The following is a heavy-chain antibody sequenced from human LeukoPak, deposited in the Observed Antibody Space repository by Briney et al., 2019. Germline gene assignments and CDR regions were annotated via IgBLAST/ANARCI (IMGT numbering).Heavy chain of an antibody. CDR1: GGSISSYY. Sequence: SETLSLTCTVSGGSISSYYWSWIRQPPGKGLEWIGYIYYSGSTNYNPSLKSRVTISVDTSKNQFSLKLSSVTAADTAVYYCARDAPSGRLSSWGQGTLVTVSS. J-gene: IGHJ4*02. CDR3: ARDAPSGRLSS. D-gene: IGHD3-10*01. CDR2: IYYSGST. V-gene: IGHV4-59*01.